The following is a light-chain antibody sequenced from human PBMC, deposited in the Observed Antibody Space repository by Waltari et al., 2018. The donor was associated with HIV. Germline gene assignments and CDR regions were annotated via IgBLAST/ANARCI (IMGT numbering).Light chain of an antibody. CDR1: SSHIGPGNQ. J-gene: IGLJ1*01. Sequence: QSVLTQPPSVSGAPGQRVTISCTGSSSHIGPGNQVHWYQQLPGTAPKLLIYGNSNRPSGVPDRFSGSKSGTSASLAITGLQAEDEADYHCQSYDSSLSGYVFGTGTKVTVL. CDR3: QSYDSSLSGYV. V-gene: IGLV1-40*01. CDR2: GNS.